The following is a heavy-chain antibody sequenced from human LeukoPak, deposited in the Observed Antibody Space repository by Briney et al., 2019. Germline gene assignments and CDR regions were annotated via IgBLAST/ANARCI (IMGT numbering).Heavy chain of an antibody. CDR3: ARGPFYYDSSGYYTPYYFDY. Sequence: PSETLSLTCAVYGGSFSGYYWSWIRQPPGKGLEWIGEINHSGSTNYNPPLKSRVTLSVDTSKNQFSLKLSSVTAADTAVYYCARGPFYYDSSGYYTPYYFDYWGQGTLVTVSS. D-gene: IGHD3-22*01. CDR2: INHSGST. J-gene: IGHJ4*02. V-gene: IGHV4-34*01. CDR1: GGSFSGYY.